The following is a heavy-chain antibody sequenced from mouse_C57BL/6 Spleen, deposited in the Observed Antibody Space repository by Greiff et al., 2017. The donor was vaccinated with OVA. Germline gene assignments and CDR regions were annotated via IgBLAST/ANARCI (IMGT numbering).Heavy chain of an antibody. CDR1: GYTFPSYW. J-gene: IGHJ2*01. D-gene: IGHD1-1*01. CDR3: ARGPIYYYGSSLDY. V-gene: IGHV1-55*01. CDR2: IYPGSGST. Sequence: QVQLQQPGAELVKPGASVKMSCKASGYTFPSYWITWVKQRPGQGLEWIGDIYPGSGSTNYNEKLKSKATLTVDTSSSTAYMQLSSLTSEDSAVYYCARGPIYYYGSSLDYWGQGTTLTVSS.